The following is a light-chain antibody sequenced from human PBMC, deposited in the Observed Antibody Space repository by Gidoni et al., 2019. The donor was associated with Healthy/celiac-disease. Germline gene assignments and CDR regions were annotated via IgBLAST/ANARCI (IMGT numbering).Light chain of an antibody. V-gene: IGKV3-11*01. CDR3: QQRSNWPPLFT. Sequence: EIVLTQSPATLSLSPGERATLPCRASQSVSSYLAWYQQKPGQAPMLLIYDASNRATGIPARFRGSGSGTDFTLTISSLEPEDFAVYYCQQRSNWPPLFTFGPGTKWISN. CDR1: QSVSSY. CDR2: DAS. J-gene: IGKJ3*01.